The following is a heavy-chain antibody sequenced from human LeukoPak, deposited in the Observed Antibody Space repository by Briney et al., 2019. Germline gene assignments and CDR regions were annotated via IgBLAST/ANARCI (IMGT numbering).Heavy chain of an antibody. V-gene: IGHV1-8*01. CDR3: ARGHMGLGDAFDI. CDR1: GYTFTSYD. J-gene: IGHJ3*02. CDR2: MNPNSGNT. D-gene: IGHD3-16*01. Sequence: ASVEVSCKASGYTFTSYDINWVRQATGQGLEWMGWMNPNSGNTGYAQKLQGRVTMTRNASISTAYMELSSLRSEDTAVYYCARGHMGLGDAFDIWGQGTMVTVSS.